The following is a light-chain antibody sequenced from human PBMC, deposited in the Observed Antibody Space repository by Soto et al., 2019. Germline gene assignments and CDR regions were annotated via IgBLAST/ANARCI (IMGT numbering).Light chain of an antibody. CDR2: TNN. CDR3: AAWDDSLNGFV. Sequence: QSFLTQPPSASGAAGQRVTISCSGSSSNIGSNTVNWYQQLPGTAPKLLIYTNNQRPSGVRDRFSGSRSGTSASLAISGLQSEDEADYYCAAWDDSLNGFVFGTGTKVTVL. J-gene: IGLJ1*01. V-gene: IGLV1-44*01. CDR1: SSNIGSNT.